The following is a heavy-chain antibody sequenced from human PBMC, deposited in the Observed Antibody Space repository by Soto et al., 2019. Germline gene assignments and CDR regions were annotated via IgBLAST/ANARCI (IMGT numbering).Heavy chain of an antibody. V-gene: IGHV1-3*01. CDR2: INAGNGNT. CDR1: GYTFTSYA. CDR3: ARGGVVITKYPDY. J-gene: IGHJ4*02. Sequence: VQLVQSGAEVKKPGASVKVSCKASGYTFTSYAMHWVRQAPGQRLEWMGWINAGNGNTKYSQKFQGRVTITRDTSASTAYMELSSLRSEDTAVYYCARGGVVITKYPDYWGQGTLVTVSS. D-gene: IGHD3-22*01.